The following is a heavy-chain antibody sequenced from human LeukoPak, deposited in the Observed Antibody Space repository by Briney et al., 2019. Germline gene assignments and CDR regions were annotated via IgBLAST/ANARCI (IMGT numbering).Heavy chain of an antibody. J-gene: IGHJ5*02. CDR1: GYSISSGYY. Sequence: SETLSLTCTVSGYSISSGYYWGWIRQPPGKGLEWIGCIYTSGSTNYNPSLKSRVTMSVDTSKNQFSLKLSSVTAADTAVYYCARARGCSSTSCLNWFDPWGQGTLVTVSS. D-gene: IGHD2-2*01. V-gene: IGHV4-38-2*02. CDR3: ARARGCSSTSCLNWFDP. CDR2: IYTSGST.